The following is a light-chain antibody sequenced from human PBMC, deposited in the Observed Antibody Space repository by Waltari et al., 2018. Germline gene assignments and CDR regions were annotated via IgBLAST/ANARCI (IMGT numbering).Light chain of an antibody. CDR2: YDA. Sequence: SYVLTQPPSVSVAPGKTATITCGGDNIGSKDVHWYQHKAGQAPFLVMYYDAHRPSGVPERFSGSNSDNTATLTISLVEAGDEADYYCQVWDSGSDHQVFGGGTKLTVL. CDR3: QVWDSGSDHQV. J-gene: IGLJ2*01. CDR1: NIGSKD. V-gene: IGLV3-21*04.